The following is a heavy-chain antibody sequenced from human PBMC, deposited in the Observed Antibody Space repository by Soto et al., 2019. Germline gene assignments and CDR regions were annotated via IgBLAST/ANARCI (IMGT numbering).Heavy chain of an antibody. J-gene: IGHJ3*02. V-gene: IGHV1-69*01. Sequence: QVQLVQSGAEVKKPGSSVKVSCKASGGTFSSYAISWVRQAPGQGLEWMGGIIPSFGTANYAQKFQGRVTITAEESTSTAYMELSSLRSEDKAVYYCARARVPDYYGSGSYSAFDIWGQGTMVTVSS. CDR1: GGTFSSYA. CDR2: IIPSFGTA. CDR3: ARARVPDYYGSGSYSAFDI. D-gene: IGHD3-10*01.